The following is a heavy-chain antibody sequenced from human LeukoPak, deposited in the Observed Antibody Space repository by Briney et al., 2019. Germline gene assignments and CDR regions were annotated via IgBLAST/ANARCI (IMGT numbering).Heavy chain of an antibody. CDR2: IKQDGSEK. Sequence: PGGSLRLSCAASGFTFSSYWMSWVRQAPGKGREWVANIKQDGSEKYYVDSVKGRFTISRDNAKNSLYLQMNSLRAEDTAVYYCARDVITAFDVRGVITYYYYYGMDVWGQGTTVTVSS. CDR3: ARDVITAFDVRGVITYYYYYGMDV. D-gene: IGHD3-10*01. J-gene: IGHJ6*02. V-gene: IGHV3-7*01. CDR1: GFTFSSYW.